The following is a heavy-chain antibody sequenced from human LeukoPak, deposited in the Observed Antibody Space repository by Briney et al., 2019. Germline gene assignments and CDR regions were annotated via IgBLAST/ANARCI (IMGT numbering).Heavy chain of an antibody. V-gene: IGHV1-2*06. CDR2: INPNSGDV. CDR3: ARDRAEYGGNSLGY. Sequence: GASVKVSCKASGGTFSSYAISWVRQAPGQGLEWMGRINPNSGDVNYAQKFQGRVTMTRDTSISTAYMELSRLRSDDTAVYYCARDRAEYGGNSLGYWGQGTLVTVSS. D-gene: IGHD4-23*01. CDR1: GGTFSSYA. J-gene: IGHJ4*02.